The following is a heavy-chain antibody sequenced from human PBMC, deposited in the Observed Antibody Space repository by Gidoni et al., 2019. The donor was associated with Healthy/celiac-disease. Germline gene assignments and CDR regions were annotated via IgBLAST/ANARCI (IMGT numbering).Heavy chain of an antibody. J-gene: IGHJ6*02. V-gene: IGHV3-74*01. CDR1: GFTFSSYC. CDR2: INSDGSST. D-gene: IGHD6-19*01. Sequence: EVQLVESGGGLVQPGGSLSLSCAAPGFTFSSYCMPCFRQAPGKGLVWVSRINSDGSSTRYADSVKGRFTISRDNAKNTLYLQMNSLRAEDTAVYYCARESLSSGWFPNYYYYYGMDVWGQGTTVTVSS. CDR3: ARESLSSGWFPNYYYYYGMDV.